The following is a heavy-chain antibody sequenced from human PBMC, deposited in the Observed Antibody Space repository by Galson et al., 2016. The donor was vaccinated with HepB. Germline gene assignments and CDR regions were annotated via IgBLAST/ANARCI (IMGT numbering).Heavy chain of an antibody. CDR3: AKGVLSFRFDP. CDR2: ISRDGSNE. D-gene: IGHD4/OR15-4a*01. CDR1: GFTFSSYG. V-gene: IGHV3-30*18. J-gene: IGHJ5*02. Sequence: SLRLSCAASGFTFSSYGMHWVRQAPDKGLEWVAVISRDGSNEYYADSVKGRFTISRDNSRNTLDLQMSSLRPEDTAVYYCAKGVLSFRFDPWGQGTLVTVSS.